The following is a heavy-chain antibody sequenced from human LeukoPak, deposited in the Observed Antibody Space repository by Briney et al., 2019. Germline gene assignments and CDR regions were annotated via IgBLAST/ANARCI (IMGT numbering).Heavy chain of an antibody. V-gene: IGHV4-39*02. Sequence: SETLSLTCTVSGGSISSNSYFWGWIRQPPGKGLEWIGSIYYSGSTYYNPSLTSRVTISVDTSKNQFSLKLSSVTAADTAVYYCVGEVLTFYYGSGNYYNVHYWGQGTLVTVSS. J-gene: IGHJ4*02. D-gene: IGHD3-10*01. CDR3: VGEVLTFYYGSGNYYNVHY. CDR1: GGSISSNSYF. CDR2: IYYSGST.